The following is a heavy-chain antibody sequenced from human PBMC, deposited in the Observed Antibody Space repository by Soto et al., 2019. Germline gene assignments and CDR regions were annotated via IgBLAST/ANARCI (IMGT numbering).Heavy chain of an antibody. CDR1: GFAFSSFW. CDR2: INQDGSEK. Sequence: EVQLVESGGGLVQPGGSLTLSCAASGFAFSSFWMSWVRQAPGKGLEWVANINQDGSEKNSVDSVKGRFTLSRDNAKNALFLQMNSLRAEDTAVYYCAREGRGYNYGYAYYYHYGMDVWGQGTTVTVSS. V-gene: IGHV3-7*03. D-gene: IGHD5-18*01. CDR3: AREGRGYNYGYAYYYHYGMDV. J-gene: IGHJ6*02.